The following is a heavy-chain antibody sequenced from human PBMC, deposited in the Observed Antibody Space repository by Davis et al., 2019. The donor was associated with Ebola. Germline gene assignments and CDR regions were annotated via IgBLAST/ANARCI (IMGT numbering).Heavy chain of an antibody. J-gene: IGHJ4*02. V-gene: IGHV3-21*01. CDR3: ASSGSYLGYFDY. CDR1: GFTFSSYS. D-gene: IGHD1-26*01. Sequence: GGSLRLSCAASGFTFSSYSMNWVRQAPGKGLEWVSSISSSSSYIYYADSVKGRFTISRDNAKNSLYLQMNSLRAEDTAVYYCASSGSYLGYFDYWGQGTLVTVSS. CDR2: ISSSSSYI.